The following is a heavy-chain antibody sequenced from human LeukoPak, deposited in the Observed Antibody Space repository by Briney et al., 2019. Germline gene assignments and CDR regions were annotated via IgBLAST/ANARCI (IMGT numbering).Heavy chain of an antibody. J-gene: IGHJ6*04. CDR3: GRVQWLTKGFLLGV. D-gene: IGHD6-19*01. CDR2: ISSSGSTI. Sequence: GGSLRLSCAASGFTFSDYYMSWIRQAPGKGLEWVSYISSSGSTIYYADSVKGRFTISRDNAKNSLYLQMNSLRAEDTAVYYCGRVQWLTKGFLLGVWGKGTTVTVSS. V-gene: IGHV3-11*04. CDR1: GFTFSDYY.